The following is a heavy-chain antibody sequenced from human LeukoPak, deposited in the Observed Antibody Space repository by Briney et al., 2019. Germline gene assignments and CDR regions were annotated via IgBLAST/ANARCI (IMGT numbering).Heavy chain of an antibody. D-gene: IGHD1-26*01. CDR1: GGSISSYY. CDR2: IYYSGST. Sequence: SETLSLTCTVSGGSISSYYWSWIRQPPGKGLEWIGNIYYSGSTNYNPSLKSRFTISVDTPKNQFSLKLSSVTAADTAVYYCARSGSYYEGAFDIWGQGTMVTVSS. CDR3: ARSGSYYEGAFDI. J-gene: IGHJ3*02. V-gene: IGHV4-59*01.